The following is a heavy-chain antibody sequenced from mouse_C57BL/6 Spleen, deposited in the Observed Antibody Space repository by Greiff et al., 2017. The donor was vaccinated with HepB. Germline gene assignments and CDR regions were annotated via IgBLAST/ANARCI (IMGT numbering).Heavy chain of an antibody. CDR3: ARDDY. J-gene: IGHJ3*01. CDR1: GFTFSSYA. V-gene: IGHV5-4*01. Sequence: EVHLVESGGGLVKPGGSLKLSCAASGFTFSSYAMSWVRQTPEKRLEWVATISDGGSYTYYPDNVKGRFTSSRDNAKNNLYLQMSHLKAEDTAMYYCARDDYWGQGTLVTVSA. CDR2: ISDGGSYT.